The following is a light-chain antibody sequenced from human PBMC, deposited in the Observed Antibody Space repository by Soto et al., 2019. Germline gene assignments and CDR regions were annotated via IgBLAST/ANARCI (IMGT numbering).Light chain of an antibody. CDR1: QSISRW. CDR2: DAY. J-gene: IGKJ2*01. V-gene: IGKV1-5*01. CDR3: EQYDSYPDT. Sequence: DIQMTQSPSTLSASVGDRVTITCRASQSISRWSAWYQQKPGKAPKLLISDAYSLQSGVPSRFSGGGYGTEHALTNSKLQPDDFATYYCEQYDSYPDTYGQGTKMESK.